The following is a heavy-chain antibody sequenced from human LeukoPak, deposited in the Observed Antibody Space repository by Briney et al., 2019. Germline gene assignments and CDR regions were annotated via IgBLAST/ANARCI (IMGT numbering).Heavy chain of an antibody. D-gene: IGHD6-19*01. CDR1: GGTFSSYA. CDR3: ARTGSGWPAYYYYYMDV. Sequence: SVKVSCKASGGTFSSYAISWVRQAPGQGLEWMGGIIPIFGTANYAQKFQGRVTITADKSTSTAYMELSSLRSEDTAVYYCARTGSGWPAYYYYYMDVWGKGTTVTVSS. CDR2: IIPIFGTA. J-gene: IGHJ6*03. V-gene: IGHV1-69*06.